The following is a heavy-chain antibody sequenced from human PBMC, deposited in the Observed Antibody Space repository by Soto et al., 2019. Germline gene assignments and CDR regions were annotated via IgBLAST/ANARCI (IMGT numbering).Heavy chain of an antibody. CDR1: GFTVSSNY. Sequence: EVQLVETGGGLIQPGGSLRLSCAASGFTVSSNYMSWVRQAPGKGLEWVSVIYSCGSTYYADSVKGRFTISRDNSKNTLYLQMNSLRAEDTAVYYCARDKAVVKPNYYYYYGMDVWGQGTTVTVSS. CDR3: ARDKAVVKPNYYYYYGMDV. CDR2: IYSCGST. D-gene: IGHD6-19*01. J-gene: IGHJ6*02. V-gene: IGHV3-53*02.